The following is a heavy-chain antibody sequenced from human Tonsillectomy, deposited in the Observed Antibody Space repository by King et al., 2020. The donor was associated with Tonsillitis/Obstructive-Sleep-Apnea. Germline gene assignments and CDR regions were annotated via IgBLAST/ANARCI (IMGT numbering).Heavy chain of an antibody. CDR3: ARVGGSGSSYFDY. J-gene: IGHJ4*02. Sequence: VQLVESGAEVKKPGASVKVSCKASGYTFTSYYMHWVRQAPGQGLEWMGIINPSGGSTNYAQKFQGRDTMTRDTSTSTVYMELSSLTSGDTAVYYCARVGGSGSSYFDYWGQGTLVTVSS. CDR1: GYTFTSYY. D-gene: IGHD3-10*01. CDR2: INPSGGST. V-gene: IGHV1-46*01.